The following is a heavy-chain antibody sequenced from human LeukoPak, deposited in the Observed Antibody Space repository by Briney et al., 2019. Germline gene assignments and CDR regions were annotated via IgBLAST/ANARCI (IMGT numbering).Heavy chain of an antibody. CDR3: ARGGYYGSGNDFRFDP. D-gene: IGHD3-10*01. V-gene: IGHV4-59*02. J-gene: IGHJ5*02. Sequence: SETLSLTCTVSGGSVSDYYWSWIRQSPGKGLEWIGYIYYTGSTSYNPSLRSRVTMSADTSKNQFSLKLSSVTAADTAVYYCARGGYYGSGNDFRFDPWGQGTLVTASS. CDR2: IYYTGST. CDR1: GGSVSDYY.